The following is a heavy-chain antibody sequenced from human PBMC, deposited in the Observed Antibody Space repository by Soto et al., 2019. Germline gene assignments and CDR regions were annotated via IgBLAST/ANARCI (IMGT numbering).Heavy chain of an antibody. J-gene: IGHJ4*02. Sequence: SETLSLTCAVYGGSFSGYYWSWIRQPPGKGLEWIGYIDYTETTNYNPSLKSRVTISIDMSKNHFSLKLSSVTAADTAVYYCARRNYPESSGHSHFDYWGQGTLVTVSS. CDR3: ARRNYPESSGHSHFDY. CDR1: GGSFSGYY. D-gene: IGHD3-22*01. V-gene: IGHV4-59*01. CDR2: IDYTETT.